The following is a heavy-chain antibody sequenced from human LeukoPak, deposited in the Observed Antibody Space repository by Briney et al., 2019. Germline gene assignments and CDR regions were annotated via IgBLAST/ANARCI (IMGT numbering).Heavy chain of an antibody. CDR1: GFTFSSYW. CDR3: TREGEISNGDAFDI. J-gene: IGHJ3*02. Sequence: PPRLSCAASGFTFSSYWMSWFRQAPGKGLEWVGFIRSKAYGGTTEYAASVKGRFTISRDDSKSIAYLQMNSLKTEDTAVYYCTREGEISNGDAFDIWGQGTMVTVSS. CDR2: IRSKAYGGTT. V-gene: IGHV3-49*03. D-gene: IGHD3-10*01.